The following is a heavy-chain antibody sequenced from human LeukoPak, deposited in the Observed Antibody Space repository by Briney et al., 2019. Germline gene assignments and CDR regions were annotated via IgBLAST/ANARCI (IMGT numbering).Heavy chain of an antibody. V-gene: IGHV3-21*01. D-gene: IGHD3-22*01. Sequence: GRSLRLSCAASGFTFSSYAMHWVRQAPGKGLEWVSSISSSSSYIYYADSVKGRFTISRDNAKNSLYLQMNSLRAEDTAVYYCAGTYYYDSSGYYSHFDIWGQGTMVTVSS. CDR3: AGTYYYDSSGYYSHFDI. CDR1: GFTFSSYA. J-gene: IGHJ3*02. CDR2: ISSSSSYI.